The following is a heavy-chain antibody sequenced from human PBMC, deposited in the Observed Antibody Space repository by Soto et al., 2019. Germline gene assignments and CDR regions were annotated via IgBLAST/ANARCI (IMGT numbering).Heavy chain of an antibody. D-gene: IGHD5-12*01. CDR3: ARETRGYSGYGFDY. Sequence: SETLSLTCTVSGDSFSSYYWSWIRQPPGKGLEWIGYIYYSGTTNYSPSLKSRVTISVDTSKKQFSLMLSSVTAADTAVYYCARETRGYSGYGFDYWGQGMLVTV. CDR2: IYYSGTT. V-gene: IGHV4-59*01. J-gene: IGHJ4*02. CDR1: GDSFSSYY.